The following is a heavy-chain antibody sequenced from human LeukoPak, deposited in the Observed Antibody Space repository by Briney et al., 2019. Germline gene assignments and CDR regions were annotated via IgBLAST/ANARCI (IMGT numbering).Heavy chain of an antibody. CDR1: GFTFSSYA. D-gene: IGHD6-13*01. CDR3: AKDQVAAAGTLVSVLSAAEFDY. Sequence: PGGSLRLSCTASGFTFSSYAMSWVRQAPGKGLEWVSAISGSGGSTYYADSVKGRFTISRDNSKNTLYLQMNSLRAEDTAVYYCAKDQVAAAGTLVSVLSAAEFDYWGQGTLVTVSS. J-gene: IGHJ4*02. CDR2: ISGSGGST. V-gene: IGHV3-23*01.